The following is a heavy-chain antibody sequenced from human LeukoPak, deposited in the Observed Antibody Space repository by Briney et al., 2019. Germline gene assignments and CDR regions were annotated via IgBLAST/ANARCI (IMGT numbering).Heavy chain of an antibody. J-gene: IGHJ5*02. Sequence: SETLSLTCTVSGGSISSSSYYWGGIRQPPGKGLEWIGNIYYSGSTYYNPSLKSRVTISVDTSKNQFSLKLASVTAADTAIYYCAKGAGGFSYYNWFDPWGQGTLVTVSS. V-gene: IGHV4-39*07. CDR1: GGSISSSSYY. CDR2: IYYSGST. CDR3: AKGAGGFSYYNWFDP. D-gene: IGHD5-18*01.